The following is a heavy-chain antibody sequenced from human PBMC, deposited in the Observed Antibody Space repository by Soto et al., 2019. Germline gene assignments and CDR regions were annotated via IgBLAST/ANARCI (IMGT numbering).Heavy chain of an antibody. J-gene: IGHJ3*02. CDR3: ATPEGLPDPFYS. CDR2: IYHSGST. V-gene: IGHV4-4*02. D-gene: IGHD4-17*01. CDR1: GGSISSSQW. Sequence: QVQLQESGPGLVKPSATMSLTCVVSGGSISSSQWWSWVRQSPGKGLEWIGVIYHSGSTNYNPSRYGRVTLSLAKSKNHFALKLTSVSVAATAVYYCATPEGLPDPFYSWGQGRLVTVSS.